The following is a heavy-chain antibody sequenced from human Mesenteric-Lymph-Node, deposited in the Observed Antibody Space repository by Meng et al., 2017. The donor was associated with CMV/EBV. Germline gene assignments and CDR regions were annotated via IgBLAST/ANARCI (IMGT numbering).Heavy chain of an antibody. CDR3: ARWSFPGGARYCSSTSCYIYGMDV. J-gene: IGHJ6*02. D-gene: IGHD2-2*02. CDR2: LYSGGKV. CDR1: GFVVSSNY. Sequence: GGSLRLSCAASGFVVSSNYMSWVRQAPGKGLEWLSVLYSGGKVFYADSVRGRFTISRDNSKNTLYLQMNSLRAEDTAVYYCARWSFPGGARYCSSTSCYIYGMDVWGQGTTVTVSS. V-gene: IGHV3-66*02.